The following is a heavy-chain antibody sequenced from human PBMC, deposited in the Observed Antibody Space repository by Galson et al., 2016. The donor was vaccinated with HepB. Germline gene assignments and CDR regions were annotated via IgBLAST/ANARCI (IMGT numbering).Heavy chain of an antibody. CDR1: GGSISSGRYY. CDR3: ARAVRGYSGYDAFDI. J-gene: IGHJ3*02. CDR2: IYHSGGT. Sequence: TLSLTCTVSGGSISSGRYYWTWIRQHPGNGLEWIGNIYHSGGTYHNPSLKSRLTTSVDTSKNQFSLKLSSLTAADTAVYYCARAVRGYSGYDAFDIWGQGTMVTVSS. V-gene: IGHV4-31*03. D-gene: IGHD5-12*01.